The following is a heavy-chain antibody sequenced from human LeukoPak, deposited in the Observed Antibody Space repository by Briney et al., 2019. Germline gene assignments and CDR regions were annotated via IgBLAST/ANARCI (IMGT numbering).Heavy chain of an antibody. CDR2: ISTSGNT. CDR1: GFPLSKYA. V-gene: IGHV3-23*01. CDR3: TRKGSQWDFLVDY. J-gene: IGHJ4*02. Sequence: PGGSLRLSCIGSGFPLSKYAMNWVRQAPGKGLEWVSLISTSGNTHYADSVKGRFVISRDNSKNTLYLQMDSLTAEDTAVYYCTRKGSQWDFLVDYWGQGTRVAVSP. D-gene: IGHD2/OR15-2a*01.